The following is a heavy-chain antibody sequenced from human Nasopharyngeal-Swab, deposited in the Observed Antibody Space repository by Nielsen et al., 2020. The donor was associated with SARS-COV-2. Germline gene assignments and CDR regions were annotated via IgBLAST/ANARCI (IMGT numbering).Heavy chain of an antibody. CDR2: IWYDGSNK. Sequence: GVLRLSCAASGFTFSSYGMHWVRQAPGKGLEWVAVIWYDGSNKYYADSVKGRFTISRDNSKNTLYLQMNSLRAEDTAVYYCANIYDSSGYHHPAADAFDIWGQGTMVTVSS. V-gene: IGHV3-30*02. D-gene: IGHD3-22*01. CDR3: ANIYDSSGYHHPAADAFDI. CDR1: GFTFSSYG. J-gene: IGHJ3*02.